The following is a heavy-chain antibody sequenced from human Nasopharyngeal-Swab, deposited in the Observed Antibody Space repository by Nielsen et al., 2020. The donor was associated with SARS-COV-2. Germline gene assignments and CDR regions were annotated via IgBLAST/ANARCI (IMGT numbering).Heavy chain of an antibody. CDR2: IWYDGSNK. V-gene: IGHV3-33*01. CDR1: GFTFSSYG. CDR3: ARDSKVWGETLDY. J-gene: IGHJ4*02. Sequence: GGSLRLSCAASGFTFSSYGMHWVRQAPGKGLEWVAVIWYDGSNKYYADSAKGRFTISRDNSKNTLYLQMNSLRAEDTAVYYCARDSKVWGETLDYWGQGTLVTVSS. D-gene: IGHD3-16*01.